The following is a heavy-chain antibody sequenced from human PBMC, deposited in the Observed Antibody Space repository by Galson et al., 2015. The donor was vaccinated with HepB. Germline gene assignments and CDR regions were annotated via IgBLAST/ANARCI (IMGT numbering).Heavy chain of an antibody. J-gene: IGHJ4*02. CDR2: IWYDGSNK. CDR1: GFTFSSYG. V-gene: IGHV3-33*01. CDR3: ARDRSIVVVPAAPQFDY. D-gene: IGHD2-2*01. Sequence: SLRLSCAASGFTFSSYGMHWVRQAPGKGLEWVAVIWYDGSNKYYADSVKGRFTISRDNSKNTLYLQMNSLRAEDTAVYYCARDRSIVVVPAAPQFDYWGQGTLVTVSS.